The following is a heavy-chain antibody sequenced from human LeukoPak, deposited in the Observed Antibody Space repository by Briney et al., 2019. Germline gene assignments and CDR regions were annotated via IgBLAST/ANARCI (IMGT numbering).Heavy chain of an antibody. D-gene: IGHD4-17*01. CDR1: GYTFTGYY. J-gene: IGHJ6*03. V-gene: IGHV1-46*01. Sequence: ASVKVSCKASGYTFTGYYMHWVRQAPGQGLEWMGIINPSGGSTSYAQKFQGRVTMTRDMSTSTVYMELSSLRSEDTAVYYCARDYGDSVSDYYMDVWGKGTTVTVSS. CDR2: INPSGGST. CDR3: ARDYGDSVSDYYMDV.